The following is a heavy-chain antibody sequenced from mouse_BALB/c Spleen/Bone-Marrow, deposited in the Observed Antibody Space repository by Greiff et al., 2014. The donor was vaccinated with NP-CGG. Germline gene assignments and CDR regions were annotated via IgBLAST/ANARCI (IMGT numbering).Heavy chain of an antibody. CDR3: ARPENYDAMDY. J-gene: IGHJ4*01. CDR1: GYTFTSYW. Sequence: QVQLQQSGAELAKPGASVKMSCKASGYTFTSYWMHWVKQRPGQGLEWIGYINPSTGYTEYNQKFKDKATLTADKSSSTAYMQLSSLTSEDSAVYHCARPENYDAMDYWGQGTSVTVSS. V-gene: IGHV1-7*01. CDR2: INPSTGYT.